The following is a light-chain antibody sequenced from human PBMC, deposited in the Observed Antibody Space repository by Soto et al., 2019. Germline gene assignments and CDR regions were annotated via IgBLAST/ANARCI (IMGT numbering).Light chain of an antibody. V-gene: IGKV1-6*01. Sequence: AIQMTQSPSSLSASVGDRVTITCRASQGIRNDVGWYQQKPGKAPELLIYAASSLQTGVPSRFSGSGSGTDFTLTISSLQSEDFATYYCQQYYSYPRTFGQGTKVDIK. J-gene: IGKJ1*01. CDR2: AAS. CDR3: QQYYSYPRT. CDR1: QGIRND.